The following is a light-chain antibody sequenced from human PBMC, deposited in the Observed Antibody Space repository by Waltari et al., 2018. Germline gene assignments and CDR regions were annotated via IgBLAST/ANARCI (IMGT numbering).Light chain of an antibody. CDR1: SGDVGAHHY. J-gene: IGLJ2*01. V-gene: IGLV2-14*03. CDR3: NSYTSSTNVV. CDR2: DVS. Sequence: QSVLTQSASVSGSPGQSITISCTGTSGDVGAHHYVSWYQQHPGKAPQLIIYDVSKRPSGVSNRISASKSGNTVSLTISGLQAEDEAHYYCNSYTSSTNVVFGGGTKLTVL.